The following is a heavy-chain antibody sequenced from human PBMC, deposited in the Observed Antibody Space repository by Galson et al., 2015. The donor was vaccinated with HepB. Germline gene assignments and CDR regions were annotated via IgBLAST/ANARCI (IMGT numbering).Heavy chain of an antibody. V-gene: IGHV6-1*01. CDR3: AKAPPYYDYVWGSYRNEYGYYFDY. D-gene: IGHD3-16*02. CDR1: GDSVSSNSAA. J-gene: IGHJ4*02. Sequence: CAISGDSVSSNSAAWNWIRQSPSRGLEWLGRTYYRSKWYNDYAVSVKSRITINPDTSKNQFSLQLISVTPEDTAVYYCAKAPPYYDYVWGSYRNEYGYYFDYWGQGTLVTVSS. CDR2: TYYRSKWYN.